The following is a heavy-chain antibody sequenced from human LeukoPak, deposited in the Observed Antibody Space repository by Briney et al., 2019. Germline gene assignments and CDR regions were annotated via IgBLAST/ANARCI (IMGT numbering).Heavy chain of an antibody. CDR3: ARVRYGSGRASWFDP. CDR2: INPNSGGT. CDR1: GYTFTGYY. Sequence: ASVKVSCKASGYTFTGYYMHWVRQAPGQGPEWMGWINPNSGGTNYAQKFQGRVTMTRDTSISTAYMELSRLRSDDTAVYYCARVRYGSGRASWFDPWGQGTLVTVSS. J-gene: IGHJ5*02. V-gene: IGHV1-2*02. D-gene: IGHD3-10*01.